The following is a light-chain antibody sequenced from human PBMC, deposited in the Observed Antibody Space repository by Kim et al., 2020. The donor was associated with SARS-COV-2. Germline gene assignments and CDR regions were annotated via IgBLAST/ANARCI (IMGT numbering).Light chain of an antibody. Sequence: INSWLAWYQQKPGKAPKFLIYKASSLESGVPSRFSGSGSGTEFTLTISSLQPDDFATYYCKQYNSYPITFGGGTKVDIK. V-gene: IGKV1-5*03. J-gene: IGKJ4*01. CDR3: KQYNSYPIT. CDR1: INSW. CDR2: KAS.